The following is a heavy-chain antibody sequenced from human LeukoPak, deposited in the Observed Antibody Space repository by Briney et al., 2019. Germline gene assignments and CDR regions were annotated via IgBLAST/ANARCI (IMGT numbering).Heavy chain of an antibody. D-gene: IGHD6-13*01. CDR2: IYPGDSDT. CDR1: GYSFTSYW. Sequence: GESLKISCKGSGYSFTSYWIGWVRQMPGKGLEWMGIIYPGDSDTRYSPSFQGQVTISADKSISTAYLQWSSLKASDTAMYYCARFGSPHSSSPPPPDYWGQGTLVTVSS. V-gene: IGHV5-51*01. J-gene: IGHJ4*02. CDR3: ARFGSPHSSSPPPPDY.